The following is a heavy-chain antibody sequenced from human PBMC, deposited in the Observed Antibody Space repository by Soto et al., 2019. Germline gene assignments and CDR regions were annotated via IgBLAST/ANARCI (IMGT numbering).Heavy chain of an antibody. CDR1: GYSFTSYW. J-gene: IGHJ4*02. Sequence: LKISCKGSGYSFTSYWISWVRQMPGKGLEWMGRIDPSDSYTNYSPSFQGQVTISADKSISTAYLQWSSLKASDTAMYYCARLLRTDYDSSDAPLDYWGQGTLVTVSS. V-gene: IGHV5-10-1*04. CDR2: IDPSDSYT. CDR3: ARLLRTDYDSSDAPLDY. D-gene: IGHD3-22*01.